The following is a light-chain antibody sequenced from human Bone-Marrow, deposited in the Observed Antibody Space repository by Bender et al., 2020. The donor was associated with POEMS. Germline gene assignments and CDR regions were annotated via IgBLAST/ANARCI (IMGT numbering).Light chain of an antibody. CDR2: EDS. CDR3: QVWDSSSDHWV. V-gene: IGLV3-10*01. CDR1: ALPQKY. Sequence: SYELTQPPSVSVSPGQTARITCSGDALPQKYAYWYQQKSGQAPVMVIHEDSKRPSGIPERFSGSNFGSSATLTISRAEAEDEADFYCQVWDSSSDHWVFGGGTKLTVL. J-gene: IGLJ3*02.